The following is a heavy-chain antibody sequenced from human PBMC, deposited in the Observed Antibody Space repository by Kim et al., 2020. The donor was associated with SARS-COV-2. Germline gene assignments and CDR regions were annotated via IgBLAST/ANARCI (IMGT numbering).Heavy chain of an antibody. D-gene: IGHD2-15*01. V-gene: IGHV3-53*01. Sequence: TYYADSVKARVTISKDNSKNTLYLQTNSLRAEDTAVYYCAFSGEQGAVDIWGQGTMVTVSS. CDR3: AFSGEQGAVDI. J-gene: IGHJ3*02. CDR2: T.